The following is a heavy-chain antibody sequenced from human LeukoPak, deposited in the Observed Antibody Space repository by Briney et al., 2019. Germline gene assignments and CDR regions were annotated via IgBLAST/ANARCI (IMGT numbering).Heavy chain of an antibody. Sequence: GGSLRLSCAASGFTFSSYAMSWVRQARGKGLEWVSAISGSEGGTYYADAVKGRFTISRDNSKNTLSLQMNSLRAEDTAAYYCANGSVSRGWYQGGHFDYWGQGTLVTVSS. J-gene: IGHJ4*02. CDR2: ISGSEGGT. D-gene: IGHD6-19*01. CDR1: GFTFSSYA. CDR3: ANGSVSRGWYQGGHFDY. V-gene: IGHV3-23*01.